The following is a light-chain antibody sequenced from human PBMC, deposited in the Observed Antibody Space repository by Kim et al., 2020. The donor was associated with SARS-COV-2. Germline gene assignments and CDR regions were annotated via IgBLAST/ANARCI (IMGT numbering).Light chain of an antibody. V-gene: IGKV3-15*01. CDR1: QSVGSY. J-gene: IGKJ1*01. CDR2: ATS. CDR3: QQYYHWRT. Sequence: LSVSPGERATLSCRASQSVGSYLAWYQQKSGQAPRLLIYATSTRATGIPARFSGSGSGTEFTLTISSLQSEDFGTYYCQQYYHWRTFGQGTKVDIK.